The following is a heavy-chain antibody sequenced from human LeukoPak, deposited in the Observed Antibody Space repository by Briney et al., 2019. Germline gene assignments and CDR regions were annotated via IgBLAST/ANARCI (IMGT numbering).Heavy chain of an antibody. CDR3: ARGRGYCSGGSCYVDY. V-gene: IGHV4-30-2*01. D-gene: IGHD2-15*01. J-gene: IGHJ4*02. Sequence: SETLSLTCAVSGGSISSGGYSWSWIRQPPGKGLEWIGYIYHSGSTDYNPSPKSRVTISVDRSKNQFSLKLSSVTAADTAVYYCARGRGYCSGGSCYVDYWGQGTLVTVSS. CDR2: IYHSGST. CDR1: GGSISSGGYS.